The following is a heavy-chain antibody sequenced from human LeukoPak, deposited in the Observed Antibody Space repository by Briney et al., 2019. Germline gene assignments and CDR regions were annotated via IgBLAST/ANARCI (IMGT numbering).Heavy chain of an antibody. Sequence: GGSLRLSCAASGFTFSSYWMHWVRQAPGKGLEWVSAISGSGGSAYYADSVKGRFTISRDNSKNTLYLQMNSLRAEDTAVYYCAKDNGDYSSDWIDYWGQGTLVTVSS. J-gene: IGHJ4*02. CDR3: AKDNGDYSSDWIDY. D-gene: IGHD4-17*01. CDR2: ISGSGGSA. V-gene: IGHV3-23*01. CDR1: GFTFSSYW.